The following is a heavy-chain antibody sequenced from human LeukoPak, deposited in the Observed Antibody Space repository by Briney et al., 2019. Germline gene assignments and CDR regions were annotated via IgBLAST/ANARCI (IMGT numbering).Heavy chain of an antibody. CDR2: IYYSGST. D-gene: IGHD5-24*01. CDR3: ASEMATNLFDY. V-gene: IGHV4-59*01. J-gene: IGHJ4*02. Sequence: PSETLSLTCTVSGGSISSYYWSWLRQPPGKGLEWIGYIYYSGSTNYNPSLKSRVTISVDTSKNQFSLKLSSVTAADTAVYYCASEMATNLFDYWGQGTLVTVSS. CDR1: GGSISSYY.